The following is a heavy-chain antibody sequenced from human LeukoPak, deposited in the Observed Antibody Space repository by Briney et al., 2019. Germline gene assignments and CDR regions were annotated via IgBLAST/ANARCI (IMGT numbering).Heavy chain of an antibody. J-gene: IGHJ4*02. CDR3: ARETDGSSGYFMM. CDR2: ISSSGSTI. V-gene: IGHV3-48*03. D-gene: IGHD3-22*01. CDR1: GFTFSSYE. Sequence: GGSLRLSCAASGFTFSSYEMNWVRQAPGKGLGWVSYISSSGSTINYADSVKGRFTISRDNAENSLYLQMNSLRAEDTPVYYCARETDGSSGYFMMWGEGTLVTVSS.